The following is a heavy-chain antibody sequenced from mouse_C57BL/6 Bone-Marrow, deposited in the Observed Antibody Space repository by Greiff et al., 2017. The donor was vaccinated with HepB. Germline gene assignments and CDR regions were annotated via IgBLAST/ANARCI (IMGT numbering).Heavy chain of an antibody. D-gene: IGHD2-3*01. CDR2: IWSDGST. J-gene: IGHJ2*01. Sequence: QVQLQQSGPGLVQPSQSLSITCTVSGFSLTSYGVHWVRQSPGKGLEWLGVIWSDGSTDYNAAFISRLSISKDNSKSQVFFKMNSLQADDTAIYYCARKDGYYVYWGQGTTLTVSS. CDR3: ARKDGYYVY. CDR1: GFSLTSYG. V-gene: IGHV2-2*01.